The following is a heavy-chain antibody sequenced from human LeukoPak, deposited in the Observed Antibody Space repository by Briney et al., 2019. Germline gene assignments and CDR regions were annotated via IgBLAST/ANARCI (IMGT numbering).Heavy chain of an antibody. CDR2: ISWNSGSI. J-gene: IGHJ6*02. CDR1: GFTFNDYS. D-gene: IGHD3-10*01. CDR3: AKGLLWSEVYYYYGMDV. Sequence: GGSLRLSCAASGFTFNDYSMHWVRQAPGQGLEWVSGISWNSGSIGYADSVKGRFSISRDSAKNSLYLQMDSLNPEDTAVYYCAKGLLWSEVYYYYGMDVWGQGTTVTVSS. V-gene: IGHV3-9*01.